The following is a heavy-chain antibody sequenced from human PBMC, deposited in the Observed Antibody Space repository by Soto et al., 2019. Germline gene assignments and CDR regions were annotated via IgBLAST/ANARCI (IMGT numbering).Heavy chain of an antibody. V-gene: IGHV3-33*01. D-gene: IGHD5-12*01. J-gene: IGHJ6*03. CDR1: GFPFSSYG. Sequence: GGTLRLSCTASGFPFSSYGMQWVRQAPGKGLEWVAVIWYDGSNKYYADSVKGRFTISRDNSKNTLYLQMNSLRAEDTAVYYCARDPRGYSGYEYYMDVWGKGTTVTVSS. CDR2: IWYDGSNK. CDR3: ARDPRGYSGYEYYMDV.